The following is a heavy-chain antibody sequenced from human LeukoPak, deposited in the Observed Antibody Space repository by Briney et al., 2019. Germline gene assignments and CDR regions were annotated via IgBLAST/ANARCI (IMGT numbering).Heavy chain of an antibody. D-gene: IGHD2-15*01. CDR1: GGSFTAFY. V-gene: IGHV4-34*01. J-gene: IGHJ4*02. CDR2: VHHSGTT. CDR3: ARDSDGGGSDY. Sequence: SETLSLNCTVYGGSFTAFYWSWIRQPPGKGLEWVGEVHHSGTTNYNPSLKSRVTLSVDTSKNQFSLKLSSVTAADTAVYYCARDSDGGGSDYWGQGTLVTVSS.